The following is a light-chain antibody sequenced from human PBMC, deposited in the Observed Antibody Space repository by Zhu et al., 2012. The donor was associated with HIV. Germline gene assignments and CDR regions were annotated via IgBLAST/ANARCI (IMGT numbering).Light chain of an antibody. J-gene: IGKJ5*01. Sequence: EIVLTQSPGTLSLSPGDRATLSCRASQSVTNDYLAWYQQKPGQAPRLLIYGASSRATGIPARFSGSGSGTEFTLTVSSLQSEDFAVYYCQQYDDWPTFGHGTRLEIK. CDR1: QSVTND. CDR2: GAS. CDR3: QQYDDWPT. V-gene: IGKV3-15*01.